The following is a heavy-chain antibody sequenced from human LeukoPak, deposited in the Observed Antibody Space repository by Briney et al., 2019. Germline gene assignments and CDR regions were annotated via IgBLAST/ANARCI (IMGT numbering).Heavy chain of an antibody. CDR2: ISHSGST. D-gene: IGHD3-10*01. CDR3: AAYGSGTYYQGYYFNY. V-gene: IGHV4-34*01. J-gene: IGHJ4*02. CDR1: DGSFSTYY. Sequence: SETLSLTCDVYDGSFSTYYWTWLRQPPGKGLGWIVEISHSGSTNYNPSLKSRVTISVDTSKNQFSLKLSSVTAADAAVYYCAAYGSGTYYQGYYFNYWGQGTLVTVSS.